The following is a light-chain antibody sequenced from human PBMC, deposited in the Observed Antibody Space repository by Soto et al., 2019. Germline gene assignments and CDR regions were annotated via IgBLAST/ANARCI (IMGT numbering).Light chain of an antibody. CDR1: QSVSSSY. Sequence: EIVLTQSPGTLSLSPGERATPSCRASQSVSSSYLAWYQQKPGQAPRLVIYDIFTRATGVPTRISGSGSGTEFTLTISSLQSEDFAVYYCQQYNSWPLTFGGGTKVDIK. CDR2: DIF. V-gene: IGKV3D-15*01. J-gene: IGKJ4*01. CDR3: QQYNSWPLT.